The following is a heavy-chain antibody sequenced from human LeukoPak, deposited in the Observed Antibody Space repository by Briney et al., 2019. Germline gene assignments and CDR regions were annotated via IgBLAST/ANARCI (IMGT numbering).Heavy chain of an antibody. Sequence: SETLSLTCTVSGYSISSGYYWGWIRQPPGKGLEWIGRIYITGSTNYNPSLRSRVTMSVDTSKNQFSLRLSSVTAADTAVYYCARGVSDFHYWGQGTLVTVSS. CDR2: IYITGST. CDR3: ARGVSDFHY. J-gene: IGHJ4*02. D-gene: IGHD6-19*01. CDR1: GYSISSGYY. V-gene: IGHV4-38-2*02.